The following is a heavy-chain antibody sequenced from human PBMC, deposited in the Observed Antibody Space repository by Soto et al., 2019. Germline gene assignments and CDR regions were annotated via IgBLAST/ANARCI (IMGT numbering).Heavy chain of an antibody. D-gene: IGHD2-15*01. CDR3: ARYCSGGSCYPNYSYYGMDV. V-gene: IGHV4-4*02. CDR2: IYHSGST. Sequence: QVQLQESGPGLVKPSGTLSLTCAVSGGSISSSNWWSWVRQPPGKGLEWIGEIYHSGSTNYNPSLKSRFTISVDKSKNQFSLKLSSVTAADTAVYYCARYCSGGSCYPNYSYYGMDVWGQGTTVTVSS. CDR1: GGSISSSNW. J-gene: IGHJ6*02.